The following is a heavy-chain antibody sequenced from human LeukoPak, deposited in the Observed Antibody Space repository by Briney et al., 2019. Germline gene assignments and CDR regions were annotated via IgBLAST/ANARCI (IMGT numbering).Heavy chain of an antibody. CDR3: AKMRRGYSDYYGSGEIDY. Sequence: QTGGSLRLSCAASGFTFSSYAMSWVRQAPGKGLEWVSAISGSGGSTYYADSVKGRFTISRDNSKNTLYLQMNSLRAEDTAVYYCAKMRRGYSDYYGSGEIDYWGQGTLVTVSS. CDR2: ISGSGGST. V-gene: IGHV3-23*01. J-gene: IGHJ4*02. D-gene: IGHD3-10*01. CDR1: GFTFSSYA.